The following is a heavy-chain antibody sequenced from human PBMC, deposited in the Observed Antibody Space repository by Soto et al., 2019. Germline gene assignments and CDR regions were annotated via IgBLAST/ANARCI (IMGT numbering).Heavy chain of an antibody. D-gene: IGHD6-13*01. V-gene: IGHV3-23*01. Sequence: GGSLRLSCAASGFTFSSYAMSWVRQAPGKGLEWVSAISGSGGSTYYADSVKGRFTISRDNSKNTLYLQMNSLRAEDTAVYYCAKFTEESLAAAGTAFDIWGQGTMVTVSS. CDR1: GFTFSSYA. CDR2: ISGSGGST. J-gene: IGHJ3*02. CDR3: AKFTEESLAAAGTAFDI.